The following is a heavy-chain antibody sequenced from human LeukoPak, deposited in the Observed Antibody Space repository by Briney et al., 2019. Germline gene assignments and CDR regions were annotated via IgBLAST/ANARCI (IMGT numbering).Heavy chain of an antibody. V-gene: IGHV3-23*01. CDR2: ISGSGGST. J-gene: IGHJ4*02. CDR3: AKDLYFSVGGNSYPDY. CDR1: GFTFSRLA. D-gene: IGHD4-23*01. Sequence: PGGSLRLSCAASGFTFSRLAMTWVRQAPGKGLEWVSAISGSGGSTYYADSVKGRFTISRDNSKNTLYLQMNSLRAEDTALYYCAKDLYFSVGGNSYPDYWGQGTLVTVSS.